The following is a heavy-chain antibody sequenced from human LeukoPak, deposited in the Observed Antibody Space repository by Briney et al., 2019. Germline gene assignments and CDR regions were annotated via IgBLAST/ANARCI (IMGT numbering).Heavy chain of an antibody. CDR3: ARLDILTGNYYYFNF. J-gene: IGHJ4*02. V-gene: IGHV3-74*01. CDR2: ISGDGSTT. D-gene: IGHD3-9*01. CDR1: GFTFSSYW. Sequence: GGSLRLSCAASGFTFSSYWMHWVRQAPGMGLVWVSRISGDGSTTSYADSVKGRFTISRDNAKNTLYLQMNSLRAEDTAVYYWARLDILTGNYYYFNFWGQGTPVTGSS.